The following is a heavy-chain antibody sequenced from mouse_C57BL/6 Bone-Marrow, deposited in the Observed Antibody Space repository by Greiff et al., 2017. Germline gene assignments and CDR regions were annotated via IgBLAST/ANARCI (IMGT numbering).Heavy chain of an antibody. CDR3: ASHYYGRMWFAY. D-gene: IGHD1-1*01. J-gene: IGHJ3*01. Sequence: QVQLQQPGPGLVQPSPSLSITCKVSGFSLTSYGVHWVRQSPGKGLEWLGVIWSGGSTDNYAAFISRLSICKDNSKSHVFFKMNSMQADDTAIYYWASHYYGRMWFAYWGQGTLVTVSA. CDR2: IWSGGST. CDR1: GFSLTSYG. V-gene: IGHV2-2*01.